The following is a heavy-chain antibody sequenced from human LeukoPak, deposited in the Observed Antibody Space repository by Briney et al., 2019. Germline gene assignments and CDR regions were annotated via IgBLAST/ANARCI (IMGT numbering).Heavy chain of an antibody. CDR2: ISSSSSYI. CDR3: AREGPIVVVPAADLYQDYYYYGMDV. D-gene: IGHD2-2*01. Sequence: PGGSLRLSCAASGFTFSSYSMNWVRQAPGKGLEWVSSISSSSSYIYYADSVKGRFTISRGNAKNSLYLQMNSLRAEDTAVYYCAREGPIVVVPAADLYQDYYYYGMDVWGQGTTVTVSS. CDR1: GFTFSSYS. V-gene: IGHV3-21*01. J-gene: IGHJ6*02.